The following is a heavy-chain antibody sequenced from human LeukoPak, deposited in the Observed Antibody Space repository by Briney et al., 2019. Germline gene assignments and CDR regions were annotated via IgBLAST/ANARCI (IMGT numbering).Heavy chain of an antibody. J-gene: IGHJ6*02. CDR1: GFTFSSFA. D-gene: IGHD2/OR15-2a*01. CDR2: VLDDGSNK. Sequence: GRSLRLSCAASGFTFSSFAMHWVRQAPGKGLEWVAVVLDDGSNKYYADSVKGRFTISRDNSKNTLNLQMNSLGAEDTAVYYCARGTNIVLYYYGMDVWGQGTTVTVSS. CDR3: ARGTNIVLYYYGMDV. V-gene: IGHV3-30-3*01.